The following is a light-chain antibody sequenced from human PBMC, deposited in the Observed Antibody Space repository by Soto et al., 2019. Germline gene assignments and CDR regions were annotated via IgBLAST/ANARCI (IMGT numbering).Light chain of an antibody. CDR1: SSNIGAGYD. V-gene: IGLV1-40*01. J-gene: IGLJ1*01. CDR2: GNS. Sequence: QSVLTQPPSVSGAPGQRVTISCTGSSSNIGAGYDVHWYQQLPGAAPKLLIYGNSNRPSGVPDRFSGSKSGTSASLAITGLQAEDEADYYCQSYDSSLSGPSYVFGTGTKLTVI. CDR3: QSYDSSLSGPSYV.